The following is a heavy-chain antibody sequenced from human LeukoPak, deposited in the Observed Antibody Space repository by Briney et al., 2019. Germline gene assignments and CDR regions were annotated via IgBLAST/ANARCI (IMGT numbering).Heavy chain of an antibody. V-gene: IGHV3-23*01. CDR2: ISGSGGST. D-gene: IGHD4-17*01. J-gene: IGHJ5*02. CDR3: AKGVYGDYALSFNWFDP. CDR1: GFTFSNFA. Sequence: SGGSLRLSCAASGFTFSNFAMSWVRQAPGKGLEWVSAISGSGGSTYYADSVKGRFTISRDNSKNTLYLQMNSLRAEDTAAYYCAKGVYGDYALSFNWFDPWGQGTLVTVSS.